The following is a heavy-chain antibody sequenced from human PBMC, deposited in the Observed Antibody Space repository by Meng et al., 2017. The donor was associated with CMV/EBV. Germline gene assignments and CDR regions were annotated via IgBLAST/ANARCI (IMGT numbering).Heavy chain of an antibody. V-gene: IGHV3-53*01. Sequence: AASGFIVRGNDGAGVRQAPGKGLRWVTVVSHDDTTYYADSVKGRFTISRDTSKNTVYLQLDNLRAEDTAMYYCAGGYYGSGGFALDYWGQGTLVTVSS. CDR3: AGGYYGSGGFALDY. J-gene: IGHJ4*02. D-gene: IGHD3-22*01. CDR2: VSHDDTT. CDR1: GFIVRGND.